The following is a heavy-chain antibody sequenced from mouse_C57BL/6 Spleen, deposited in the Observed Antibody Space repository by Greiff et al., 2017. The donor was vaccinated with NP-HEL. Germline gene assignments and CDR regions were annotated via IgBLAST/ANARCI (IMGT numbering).Heavy chain of an antibody. D-gene: IGHD1-1*01. V-gene: IGHV1-69*01. CDR2: IDPSDSYP. Sequence: QVQLQQPGAELVMPGASVKLSCKASGYTFTSYWMHWVKQRPGQGLEWIGEIDPSDSYPNYNQKFKGKSTLTVDKSSSTAYMQLSSLTSEDSAVYYCARGPYYYGSSYFDYWGQGTTLTVSS. J-gene: IGHJ2*01. CDR3: ARGPYYYGSSYFDY. CDR1: GYTFTSYW.